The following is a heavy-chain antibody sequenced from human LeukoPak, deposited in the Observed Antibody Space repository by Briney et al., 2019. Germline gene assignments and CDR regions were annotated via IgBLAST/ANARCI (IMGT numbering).Heavy chain of an antibody. J-gene: IGHJ4*02. CDR2: IKQDGSEK. CDR3: ARDANWGSTDY. D-gene: IGHD7-27*01. V-gene: IGHV3-7*01. Sequence: PGGSLRLSCAASGFTFSSYWMTWVRQAPGKGLEWVANIKQDGSEKYYGDSVKGRFTISRDNAKNSLFLQMNSLRAEDTAVYFCARDANWGSTDYWGQGTLVIVSS. CDR1: GFTFSSYW.